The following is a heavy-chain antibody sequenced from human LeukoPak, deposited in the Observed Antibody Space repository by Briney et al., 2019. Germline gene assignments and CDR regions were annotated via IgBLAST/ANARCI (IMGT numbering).Heavy chain of an antibody. CDR2: IYTSGST. D-gene: IGHD3-10*01. CDR3: CYGSGTFFNDAFDF. Sequence: SETLSLTCTVSGGSISSGSYYWSWIRQPAGNGLEWIGRIYTSGSTNYNPSLKSRVTISVDTSKNQFSLNVKSVIAADAAVYYCCYGSGTFFNDAFDFWGQGTMVTVSS. CDR1: GGSISSGSYY. J-gene: IGHJ3*01. V-gene: IGHV4-61*02.